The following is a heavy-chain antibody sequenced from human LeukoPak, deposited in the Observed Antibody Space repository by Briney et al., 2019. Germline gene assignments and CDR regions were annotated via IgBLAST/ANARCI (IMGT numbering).Heavy chain of an antibody. CDR2: ISGSGGST. D-gene: IGHD4-17*01. J-gene: IGHJ3*02. CDR3: ANYGDSRGQDAFDI. CDR1: GFTFSTYG. V-gene: IGHV3-23*01. Sequence: GGSLRLSCVASGFTFSTYGMSWVRQAPGKGLEWVSAISGSGGSTYYADSVKGRFTISRDNSKNTLYLQMNSLRAEDTAVYYCANYGDSRGQDAFDIWGQGTMVTVSS.